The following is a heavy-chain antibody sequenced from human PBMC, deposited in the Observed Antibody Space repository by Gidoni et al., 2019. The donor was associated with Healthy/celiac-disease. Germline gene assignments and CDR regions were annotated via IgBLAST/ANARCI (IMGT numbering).Heavy chain of an antibody. Sequence: EVQLLESGGGLVQPGGSLRLSCAASRFPFTSYAMSWVRQAPGKGLEWVSAISGSGGSTYYADSVKGRFTISRDNSKNTLYLQMNSLRAEDTAVYYCAKNQAAGTGLNWFDPWGQGTLVTVSS. V-gene: IGHV3-23*01. CDR1: RFPFTSYA. J-gene: IGHJ5*02. CDR2: ISGSGGST. D-gene: IGHD6-13*01. CDR3: AKNQAAGTGLNWFDP.